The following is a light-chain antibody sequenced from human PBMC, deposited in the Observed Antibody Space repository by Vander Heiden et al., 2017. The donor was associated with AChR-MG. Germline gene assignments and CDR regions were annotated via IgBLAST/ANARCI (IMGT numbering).Light chain of an antibody. V-gene: IGKV1-8*01. CDR1: QGISSY. J-gene: IGKJ1*01. Sequence: AVRMTQSPSSLSASTGDRVTITCRASQGISSYLAWYQQKPGKAPKLLIYAASTLQSGVPSRFSGSGSGTDFTLTISCLQSEDFATYYCQQDYSNPWTFGPGTKVEIK. CDR3: QQDYSNPWT. CDR2: AAS.